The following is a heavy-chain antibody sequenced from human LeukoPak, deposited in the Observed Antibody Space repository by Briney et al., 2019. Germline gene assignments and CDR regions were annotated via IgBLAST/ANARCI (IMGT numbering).Heavy chain of an antibody. CDR1: GFTFSSYS. J-gene: IGHJ4*02. Sequence: GGSLRLSCAASGFTFSSYSMNWVRLAPGKGLGWVSSISSSSSYIYYADSVKGRFTISRDNAKNSLYLQMNSLRAADTAVYYCARELKRKSDYWGQGTLVTVSS. CDR2: ISSSSSYI. V-gene: IGHV3-21*01. CDR3: ARELKRKSDY.